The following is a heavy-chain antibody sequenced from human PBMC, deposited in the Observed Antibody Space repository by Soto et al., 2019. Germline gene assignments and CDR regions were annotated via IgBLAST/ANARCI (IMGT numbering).Heavy chain of an antibody. V-gene: IGHV1-18*04. D-gene: IGHD1-26*01. CDR3: ARVGGSYYFDH. Sequence: QVQLVQSGAEVKKPGASVKVSCKASGYIFTSYGISWVRQAPGQGLEWMGWISAYNGNSNYAQKLKGRVTVTTDTSTKTAYLELRSLRSDDKAVYYCARVGGSYYFDHWGQGTLVTVSS. J-gene: IGHJ4*02. CDR2: ISAYNGNS. CDR1: GYIFTSYG.